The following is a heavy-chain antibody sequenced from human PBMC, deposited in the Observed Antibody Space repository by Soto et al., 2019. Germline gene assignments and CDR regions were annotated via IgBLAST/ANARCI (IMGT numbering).Heavy chain of an antibody. CDR1: GLPFSSYG. J-gene: IGHJ6*04. Sequence: QLVESGGGVVQPGKSLRLSCAASGLPFSSYGMHWVRQAPGKGLEWVAVISSDGSQKHFAESLKGRFSISRDNSKNLLYLELTSPRPEDTAVYYCARPLYYEFWSASGVFFGLDVWGEGTTVTVSS. V-gene: IGHV3-30*03. D-gene: IGHD3-3*01. CDR2: ISSDGSQK. CDR3: ARPLYYEFWSASGVFFGLDV.